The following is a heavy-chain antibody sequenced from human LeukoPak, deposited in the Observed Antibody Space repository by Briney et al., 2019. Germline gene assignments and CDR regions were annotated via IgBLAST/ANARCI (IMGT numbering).Heavy chain of an antibody. D-gene: IGHD2-21*02. J-gene: IGHJ3*02. Sequence: SGPTLVNPTQTLTLTCTFSGFSLSTSGMSVNWIRQPPGKALEWLARIDWDDDKYFSTSLKTRLTISKDTSKNQVVLTMTNMDLVDTAPYSWARLMGRVTQYDAVFNIWGQGKMVPVSS. CDR1: GFSLSTSGMS. CDR2: IDWDDDK. CDR3: ARLMGRVTQYDAVFNI. V-gene: IGHV2-70*11.